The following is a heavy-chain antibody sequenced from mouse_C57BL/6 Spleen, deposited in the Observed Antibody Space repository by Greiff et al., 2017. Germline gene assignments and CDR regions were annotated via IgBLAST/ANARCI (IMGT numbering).Heavy chain of an antibody. CDR1: GFTFSSYA. D-gene: IGHD1-3*01. Sequence: EVQGVESGGGLVKPGGSLKLSCAASGFTFSSYAMSWVRQTPEKRLEWVATISDGGSYTYYPDNVKGRITITRDNAKNNLYLQMSHLKSEDTAIYYCERELKQQAMDYWGQGTSVTVSS. V-gene: IGHV5-4*01. J-gene: IGHJ4*01. CDR2: ISDGGSYT. CDR3: ERELKQQAMDY.